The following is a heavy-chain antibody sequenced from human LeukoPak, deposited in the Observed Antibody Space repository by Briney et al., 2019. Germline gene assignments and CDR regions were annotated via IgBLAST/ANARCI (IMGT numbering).Heavy chain of an antibody. D-gene: IGHD6-6*01. J-gene: IGHJ4*02. V-gene: IGHV4-59*01. Sequence: SETLSLTCTVSGGSISSYYWSWIRQPPGKGLKWIGYIYYSGSTNYTPSLKSRVTISVDTSKNQFSLELSSVTAADTAVYYCARADSSSSPYFDYWGQGTLVTVSS. CDR1: GGSISSYY. CDR3: ARADSSSSPYFDY. CDR2: IYYSGST.